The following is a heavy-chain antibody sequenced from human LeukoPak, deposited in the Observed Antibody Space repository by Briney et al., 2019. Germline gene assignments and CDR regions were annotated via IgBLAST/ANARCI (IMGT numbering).Heavy chain of an antibody. J-gene: IGHJ4*02. V-gene: IGHV4-34*01. D-gene: IGHD1-26*01. Sequence: SETLSLTCAVYGGSFSGYYWSWTRQPPGKGLEWIGEINHSGSTNYNPSLKSRVTISVDTSKNQFSLKLSSVTAADTAVYYCARGGGSYYFDYWGQGTLVTVSS. CDR2: INHSGST. CDR1: GGSFSGYY. CDR3: ARGGGSYYFDY.